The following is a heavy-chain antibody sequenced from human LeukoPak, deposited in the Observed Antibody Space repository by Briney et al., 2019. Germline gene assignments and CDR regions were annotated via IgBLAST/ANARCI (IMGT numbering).Heavy chain of an antibody. D-gene: IGHD3-22*01. J-gene: IGHJ4*02. V-gene: IGHV3-15*01. CDR2: IKSKTDGATT. CDR1: GFTFNHAW. CDR3: TTVGSSRYYYYFDY. Sequence: PGGSLRLSCAASGFTFNHAWMSWVRQAPGKGLEWVGRIKSKTDGATTEYAAPVKGRFTISRDDSNNTLYLQMNSLKTEDTAVYYCTTVGSSRYYYYFDYWGQGRLVTVSS.